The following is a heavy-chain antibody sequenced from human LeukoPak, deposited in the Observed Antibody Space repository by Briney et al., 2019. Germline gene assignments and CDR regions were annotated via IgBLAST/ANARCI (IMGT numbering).Heavy chain of an antibody. D-gene: IGHD2-2*03. V-gene: IGHV1-18*01. J-gene: IGHJ6*02. CDR3: ARDGYCSSTSCYGHYYYHGMDV. CDR2: ISAYNGNT. Sequence: ASVKVSCKASGYTFTSYGISWVRQAPGQGLEWMGWISAYNGNTNYAQKLQGRVTMTTDTSTSTAYMELRSLRSDDTAVYYCARDGYCSSTSCYGHYYYHGMDVWGQGTTVTVSS. CDR1: GYTFTSYG.